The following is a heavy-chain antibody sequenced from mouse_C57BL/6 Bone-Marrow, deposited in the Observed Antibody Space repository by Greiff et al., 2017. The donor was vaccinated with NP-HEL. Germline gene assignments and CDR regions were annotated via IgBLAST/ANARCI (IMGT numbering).Heavy chain of an antibody. CDR3: ARRLRLYWYFDV. Sequence: QVQLQQPGAELVKPGASVKLSCKASGYTFPSYWMHWVKQRPGQGLEWIGMIHPNSGSTNYNEKFKSKATLTVDKSSSTAYMQLSSLTSEDSAVYYCARRLRLYWYFDVWGTGTTVTVSS. CDR1: GYTFPSYW. J-gene: IGHJ1*03. D-gene: IGHD2-4*01. V-gene: IGHV1-64*01. CDR2: IHPNSGST.